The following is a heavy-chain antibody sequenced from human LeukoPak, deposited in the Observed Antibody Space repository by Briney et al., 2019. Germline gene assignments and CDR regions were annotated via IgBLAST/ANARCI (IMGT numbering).Heavy chain of an antibody. D-gene: IGHD2-21*01. CDR1: GGTFSSYA. CDR2: IIPILGIA. CDR3: ARAPYDGAFDI. V-gene: IGHV1-69*04. J-gene: IGHJ3*02. Sequence: ASVTVSCKASGGTFSSYAISWVRQAPGQGLEWMGRIIPILGIANYAQKFQGRVTITADKSTSTAYMELSSLRSEDTAVYYCARAPYDGAFDIWGQGTMVTVSS.